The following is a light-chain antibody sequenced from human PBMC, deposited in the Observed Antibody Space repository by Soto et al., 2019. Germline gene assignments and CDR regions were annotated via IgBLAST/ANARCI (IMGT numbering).Light chain of an antibody. Sequence: DIQMTQSPSSQSASVGDRVTITCRASQTISSYLNWYQQKPGKAPKLLIYAASSLQSGVPLRFSGSGSGTDFSLTISSLQPEDFATYYCQQSYSTWTFGQGTKVEIK. CDR3: QQSYSTWT. V-gene: IGKV1-39*01. CDR1: QTISSY. CDR2: AAS. J-gene: IGKJ1*01.